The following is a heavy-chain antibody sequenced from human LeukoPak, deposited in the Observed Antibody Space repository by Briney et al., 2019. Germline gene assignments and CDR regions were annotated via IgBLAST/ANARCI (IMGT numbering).Heavy chain of an antibody. CDR2: IYSGRST. D-gene: IGHD6-19*01. J-gene: IGHJ4*02. CDR1: GFTVSSNY. Sequence: GSLGVSCAASGFTVSSNYMIWLRQAAGQGLEWVPVIYSGRSTYYADSVNGRFTISRDNSNNTLYLQMNSLRGEDTAVYYCARARQCLVSSGVCYFDYWGQGTLVTASS. CDR3: ARARQCLVSSGVCYFDY. V-gene: IGHV3-53*01.